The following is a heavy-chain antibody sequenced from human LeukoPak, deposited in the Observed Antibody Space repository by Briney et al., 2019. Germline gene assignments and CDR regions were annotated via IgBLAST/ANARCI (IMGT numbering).Heavy chain of an antibody. Sequence: ASVKVSCKASGGTFSNYAISWVRQAPGQGLEWMGGIIPIFGTTNYAQKFQGRVTITADESTSTAYMELSSLRSEDTAVYYCARSGAYCGGDCYAHFDYWGQGTLVTVSS. V-gene: IGHV1-69*13. J-gene: IGHJ4*02. CDR1: GGTFSNYA. CDR2: IIPIFGTT. CDR3: ARSGAYCGGDCYAHFDY. D-gene: IGHD2-21*02.